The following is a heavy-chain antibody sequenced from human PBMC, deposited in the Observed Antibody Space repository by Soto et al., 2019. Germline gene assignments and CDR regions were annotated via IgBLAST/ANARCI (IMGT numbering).Heavy chain of an antibody. CDR3: ARGGHCTNGVCSALDY. Sequence: SETLSLTCTVSVGSISTYYWNWIRQPPGKGLEWIGYIYYGGSANYSPSLKSRVTISVDTSKKQFSLKLSSVTAADTAVYYCARGGHCTNGVCSALDYWGQGTLVTVSS. CDR1: VGSISTYY. CDR2: IYYGGSA. J-gene: IGHJ4*02. V-gene: IGHV4-59*08. D-gene: IGHD2-8*01.